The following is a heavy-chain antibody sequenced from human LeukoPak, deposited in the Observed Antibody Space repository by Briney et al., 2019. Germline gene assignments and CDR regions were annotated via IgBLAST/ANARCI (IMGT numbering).Heavy chain of an antibody. CDR1: GGSISSHY. CDR3: ARAYGGNSPFDP. Sequence: SETLVITCTGTGGSISSHYWSWIRQPPGKGLEWIGYIYYSGSTNYNPSLKSRVTISVDTSKNQFSLKLSSVTAADTAVYYCARAYGGNSPFDPWGQGTLSPSPQ. V-gene: IGHV4-59*11. D-gene: IGHD4-23*01. CDR2: IYYSGST. J-gene: IGHJ5*02.